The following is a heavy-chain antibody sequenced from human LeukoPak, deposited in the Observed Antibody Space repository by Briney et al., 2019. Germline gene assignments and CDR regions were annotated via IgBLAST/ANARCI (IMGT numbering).Heavy chain of an antibody. J-gene: IGHJ4*02. Sequence: GGSLRLSCAASGFTFSSYAMSWVRQAPGKGLEWVSDISGSGGNTYYADSVKGRFPISRDNSTNTLYLQMNSLRVDDTAVYSCAKGSHGYSSSSADYWGQGTLVTVSS. CDR1: GFTFSSYA. V-gene: IGHV3-23*01. CDR2: ISGSGGNT. D-gene: IGHD6-6*01. CDR3: AKGSHGYSSSSADY.